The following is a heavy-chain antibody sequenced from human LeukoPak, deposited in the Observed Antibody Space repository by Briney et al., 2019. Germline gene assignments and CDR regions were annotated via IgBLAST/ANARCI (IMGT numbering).Heavy chain of an antibody. CDR3: ARDRIGCGSSSCYIDY. V-gene: IGHV1-2*06. Sequence: EASVKVSCKASGYTFTGYYIHWVRQAPGQGLEWMGRINPNSGDTSSAQKFQGRVTMTRDTSISTAYMELSRLRSDDTAVYYRARDRIGCGSSSCYIDYWGQGTLVTVSS. J-gene: IGHJ4*02. D-gene: IGHD2-2*02. CDR1: GYTFTGYY. CDR2: INPNSGDT.